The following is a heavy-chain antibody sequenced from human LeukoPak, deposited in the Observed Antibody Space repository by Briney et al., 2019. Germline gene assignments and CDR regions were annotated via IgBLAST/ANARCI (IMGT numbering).Heavy chain of an antibody. CDR2: IIPIFGTA. CDR1: GGTFSSYA. V-gene: IGHV1-69*06. D-gene: IGHD3-10*01. J-gene: IGHJ5*02. Sequence: GASVKVSCKASGGTFSSYAISWVRQAPGQGLEWMGGIIPIFGTANYAQKFQGRVTITADKSTSTAYMGLSSLRSEDTAVYYCARDFIGSGSYYNGVRGFDPWGQGTLVTVSS. CDR3: ARDFIGSGSYYNGVRGFDP.